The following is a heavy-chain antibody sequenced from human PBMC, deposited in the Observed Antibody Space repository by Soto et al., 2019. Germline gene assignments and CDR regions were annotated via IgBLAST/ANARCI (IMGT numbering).Heavy chain of an antibody. CDR3: ARPLDYYDSSGYLNDAFDI. CDR2: IYPGDSDT. J-gene: IGHJ3*02. D-gene: IGHD3-22*01. Sequence: GESLKISCKGSGYSFTSYWIGWVRQMPGKGLEWMGIIYPGDSDTRYSPSFQGQVTISADKSISTAYLQWSSLKASDTAMYYCARPLDYYDSSGYLNDAFDIWGQGTMVTVSS. V-gene: IGHV5-51*01. CDR1: GYSFTSYW.